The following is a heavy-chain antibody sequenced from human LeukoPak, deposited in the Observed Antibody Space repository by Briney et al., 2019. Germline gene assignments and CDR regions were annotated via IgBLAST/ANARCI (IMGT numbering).Heavy chain of an antibody. V-gene: IGHV3-21*01. CDR1: GFTFSSYS. Sequence: SGGSLRLSCAASGFTFSSYSMNWVRQAPGKGLEWVSSISSSSSYIYYADSVKGRFTISRDNAKNSLYLQMNSLRAEDTAVYYCARDGRHLRDAFDIWGQGTMVTVSS. CDR3: ARDGRHLRDAFDI. D-gene: IGHD1-26*01. CDR2: ISSSSSYI. J-gene: IGHJ3*02.